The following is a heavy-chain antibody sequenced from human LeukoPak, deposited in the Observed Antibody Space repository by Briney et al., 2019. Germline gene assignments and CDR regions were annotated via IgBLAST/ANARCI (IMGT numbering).Heavy chain of an antibody. CDR3: ARGYCSSTSCYNPYYYYYYMDV. CDR2: INHSGST. Sequence: SETLSLTCAVYGGSFSGYYWSWIRQPPGKGLEWIGEINHSGSTNYNPSLKSRVTISVDTSKNQFSLKLSSVTAADTAVYYCARGYCSSTSCYNPYYYYYYMDVWGKGTTVTVSS. J-gene: IGHJ6*03. D-gene: IGHD2-2*02. CDR1: GGSFSGYY. V-gene: IGHV4-34*01.